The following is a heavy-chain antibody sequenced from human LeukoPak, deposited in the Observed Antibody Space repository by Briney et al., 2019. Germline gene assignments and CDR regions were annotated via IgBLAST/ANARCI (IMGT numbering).Heavy chain of an antibody. D-gene: IGHD5-24*01. CDR1: GFTFSSYA. J-gene: IGHJ4*02. CDR2: ISGSGGST. Sequence: GGSLRLSCAASGFTFSSYAMSWVRQAPGKGLEWVSAISGSGGSTYYADSVKGRFTISRDNSKNTLYLQMNSLRAEDTAVYYCAKGPLLNRRDGYNWYYFDYWGQGTLVTASS. V-gene: IGHV3-23*01. CDR3: AKGPLLNRRDGYNWYYFDY.